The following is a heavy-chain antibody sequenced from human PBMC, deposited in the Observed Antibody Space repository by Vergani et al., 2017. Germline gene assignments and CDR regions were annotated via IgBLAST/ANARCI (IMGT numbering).Heavy chain of an antibody. D-gene: IGHD3-16*01. V-gene: IGHV3-23*01. CDR1: GFTFSTYA. J-gene: IGHJ4*02. CDR2: ISSDGGST. Sequence: EVQLLESGGGLVQPGGSLRLSCAASGFTFSTYAMTWVRQAPGKGLEWVSTISSDGGSTYYADSVKGRFTISRDNYKNTLYLQMSVLRVEDTAMYYCAKVWAAWGFDYWGQGTLVTVSA. CDR3: AKVWAAWGFDY.